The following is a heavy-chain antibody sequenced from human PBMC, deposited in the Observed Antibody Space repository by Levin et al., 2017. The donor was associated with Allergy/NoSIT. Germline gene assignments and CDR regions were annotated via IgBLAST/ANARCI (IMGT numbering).Heavy chain of an antibody. CDR3: ARRYSGHDAFDI. D-gene: IGHD1-26*01. CDR2: IHPGDSDT. CDR1: GYSFTSYW. Sequence: KVSCKGSGYSFTSYWIGWVRQMPGKGLEWMGIIHPGDSDTTYSPSFQGQVTISADKSINTAYLQWSSLKASDTAMYYCARRYSGHDAFDIWGQGTMVTVSS. J-gene: IGHJ3*02. V-gene: IGHV5-51*01.